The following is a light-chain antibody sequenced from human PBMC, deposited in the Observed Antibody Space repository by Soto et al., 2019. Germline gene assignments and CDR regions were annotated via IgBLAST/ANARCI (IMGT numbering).Light chain of an antibody. CDR3: QQTYSTPVT. Sequence: DVRMTQSPSSLSASVGDTITITCRASRTINTYLNWFQQKPGEPPRLLIYGASTLHDGVPSRFSGSGSGADFTLTISGLQPEDVATYYCQQTYSTPVTFGGGTKVEIK. CDR1: RTINTY. J-gene: IGKJ4*01. CDR2: GAS. V-gene: IGKV1-39*01.